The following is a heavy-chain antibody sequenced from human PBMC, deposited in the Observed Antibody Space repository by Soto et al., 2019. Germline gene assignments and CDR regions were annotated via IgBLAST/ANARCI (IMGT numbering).Heavy chain of an antibody. CDR1: GGSFSGYS. V-gene: IGHV4-34*01. J-gene: IGHJ4*02. CDR2: INHSGST. CDR3: ARDKIPGLFDY. Sequence: QVQLQQWGAGLLKPSETLSLTCAVYGGSFSGYSWTWIRQPPGTGLEWVGEINHSGSTNYNPSLKCRVTISVDPSKNQFSLKLPSVTAADTAVYSCARDKIPGLFDYWGQGTLVTVSS. D-gene: IGHD2-21*01.